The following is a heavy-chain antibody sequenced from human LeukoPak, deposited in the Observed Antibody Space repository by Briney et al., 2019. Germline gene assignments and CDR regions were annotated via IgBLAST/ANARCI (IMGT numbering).Heavy chain of an antibody. CDR3: ARDRNGYDFDY. CDR1: VYTFTSYG. J-gene: IGHJ4*02. CDR2: ISAYNGNT. D-gene: IGHD5-12*01. V-gene: IGHV1-18*01. Sequence: APVKVSCKASVYTFTSYGISWVRQAPGQGLEWMGWISAYNGNTNYAQKLQGRVTMTTDTSTSTAYMELRSLRSDDTAVYYCARDRNGYDFDYWGQGTLVTVSS.